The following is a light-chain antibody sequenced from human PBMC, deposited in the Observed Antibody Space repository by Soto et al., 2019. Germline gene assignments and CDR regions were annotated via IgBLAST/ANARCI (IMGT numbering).Light chain of an antibody. Sequence: QSVLTQPPSVSGAPGQRVTISCTGSSSNIGAGYDVRWYQQLPGTAPKLLISGNSNRPSGVPDRFSGSKSGTSASLAITNLQAEDEADYCCQSYDSSLSVVFGGGTKVTVL. J-gene: IGLJ2*01. V-gene: IGLV1-40*01. CDR2: GNS. CDR1: SSNIGAGYD. CDR3: QSYDSSLSVV.